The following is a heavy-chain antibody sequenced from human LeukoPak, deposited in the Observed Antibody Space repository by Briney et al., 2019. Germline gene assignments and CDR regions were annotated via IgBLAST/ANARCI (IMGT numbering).Heavy chain of an antibody. CDR1: GFTFSTYS. CDR3: TRRVDCSSTSCYRYYYYGMDV. CDR2: IRSKANSYAT. Sequence: PGGSLRLSCVVSGFTFSTYSMHWVRQASGKGLEWVGRIRSKANSYATAYAASVKGRFTISRDDSKNTAYLQMNSLKTEDTAVYYCTRRVDCSSTSCYRYYYYGMDVWGQGTTVTVSS. V-gene: IGHV3-73*01. D-gene: IGHD2-2*01. J-gene: IGHJ6*02.